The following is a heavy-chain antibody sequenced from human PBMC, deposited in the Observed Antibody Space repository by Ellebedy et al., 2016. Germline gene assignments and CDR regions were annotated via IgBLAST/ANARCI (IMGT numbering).Heavy chain of an antibody. CDR2: IYHSGST. V-gene: IGHV4-4*02. D-gene: IGHD3-22*01. CDR1: GGSISSSNW. Sequence: SETLSLXCAVSGGSISSSNWWSWVRPPPGKGLEWIGEIYHSGSTNYNPSLKSRVTISVDKSKNQFSLKLSSVTAADTAVYYCARVPVVITTGWFDPWGQGTLVTVSS. CDR3: ARVPVVITTGWFDP. J-gene: IGHJ5*02.